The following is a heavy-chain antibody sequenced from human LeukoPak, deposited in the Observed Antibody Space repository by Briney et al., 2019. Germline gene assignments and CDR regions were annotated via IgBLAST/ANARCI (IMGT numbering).Heavy chain of an antibody. CDR2: IRYDGSNK. D-gene: IGHD5-12*01. CDR1: GFTFSSYG. V-gene: IGHV3-30*02. J-gene: IGHJ4*02. CDR3: ALHSGYVLGY. Sequence: GGSLRLSCAASGFTFSSYGMHWVRQAPGKGLEWVAFIRYDGSNKYYADSVKGRFTISRDNAKNSLYLQMNSLRAEDTAVYYCALHSGYVLGYWGQGTLVTVSS.